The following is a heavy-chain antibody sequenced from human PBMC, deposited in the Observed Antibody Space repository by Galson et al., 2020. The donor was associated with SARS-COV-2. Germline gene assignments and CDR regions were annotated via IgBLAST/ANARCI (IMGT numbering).Heavy chain of an antibody. Sequence: ASETLSLTCTVSGGSISSYYWSWIRQPPGKGLEWIGYIYYSGSTNYNPSLKSRVTISVDTSKNQFSLKLSSVTAADTAVYYCARVEVDSSGWYDAFDIWGQGTMVTVSS. CDR3: ARVEVDSSGWYDAFDI. V-gene: IGHV4-59*01. J-gene: IGHJ3*02. CDR2: IYYSGST. CDR1: GGSISSYY. D-gene: IGHD6-19*01.